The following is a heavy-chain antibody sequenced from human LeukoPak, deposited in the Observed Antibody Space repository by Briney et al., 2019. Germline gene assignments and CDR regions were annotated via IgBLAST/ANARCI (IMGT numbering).Heavy chain of an antibody. Sequence: GGSLRLSCVASGITFSNYAVSWVRQAPEKGPDWVSVISGSAHKIRYADSVKGRFTISRDNSENIVYLQMNDLRVEDTAVYYCAGRPTGYSSGYIHWGQGTLVTVSS. J-gene: IGHJ4*02. V-gene: IGHV3-23*01. CDR1: GITFSNYA. D-gene: IGHD5-18*01. CDR3: AGRPTGYSSGYIH. CDR2: ISGSAHKI.